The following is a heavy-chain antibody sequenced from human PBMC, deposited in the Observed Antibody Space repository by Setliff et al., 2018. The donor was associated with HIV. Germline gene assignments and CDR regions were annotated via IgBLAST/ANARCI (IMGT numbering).Heavy chain of an antibody. D-gene: IGHD1-26*01. Sequence: GASVKVSCKASGGTLSNYGISWVRQAPGQGLEWMGRIAPNSGDTKYAQKFEGRVTVTRDTSINTVYMEVSSLRSDDTAVYYCSRDVGVPGRGNALDYWGQGTQVTVSS. CDR1: GGTLSNYG. J-gene: IGHJ4*02. V-gene: IGHV1-2*06. CDR2: IAPNSGDT. CDR3: SRDVGVPGRGNALDY.